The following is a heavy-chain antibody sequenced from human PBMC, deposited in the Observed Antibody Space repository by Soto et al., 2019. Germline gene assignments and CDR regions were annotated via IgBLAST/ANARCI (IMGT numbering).Heavy chain of an antibody. CDR1: GGSISSGGYY. V-gene: IGHV4-31*03. CDR3: ARTSDFWSGLYMDV. D-gene: IGHD3-3*01. Sequence: QVQLQESGPGLVKPSQTLSLTCTVSGGSISSGGYYWSWIRQHPGKGLEWIGHIYYSGSTYYNPSLKSRVTISVDTSKNQFSLKLSSVTAADTAVYYCARTSDFWSGLYMDVWGKGTTVTVSS. CDR2: IYYSGST. J-gene: IGHJ6*03.